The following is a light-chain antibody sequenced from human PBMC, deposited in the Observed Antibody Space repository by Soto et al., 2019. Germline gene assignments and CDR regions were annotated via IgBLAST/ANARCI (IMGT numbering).Light chain of an antibody. CDR3: QQYGSSPYT. J-gene: IGKJ2*01. CDR1: QSVSSSY. V-gene: IGKV3-20*01. CDR2: GAS. Sequence: ETVLTQSPGTLSLSPGERATLSCRASQSVSSSYLAWYQQKPGQAPRLLIYGASSRATGIPDRFSGSGSGTDFTLTISRLEPEGFAVYYCQQYGSSPYTFGQGTKLEIK.